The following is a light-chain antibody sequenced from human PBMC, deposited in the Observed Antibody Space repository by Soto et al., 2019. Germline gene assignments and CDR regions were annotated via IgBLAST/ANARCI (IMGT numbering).Light chain of an antibody. CDR2: DVR. CDR3: DSYTSGSAYV. J-gene: IGLJ1*01. V-gene: IGLV2-14*01. Sequence: QSALTQPASVSGSPGQSITISCTGTSSDVGGYNYVSWHQQHPGKAPKLMIYDVRYRPSGVSDRFSGSKSGNTASLTISGLQSEDEADYYCDSYTSGSAYVFGTGTKLTVL. CDR1: SSDVGGYNY.